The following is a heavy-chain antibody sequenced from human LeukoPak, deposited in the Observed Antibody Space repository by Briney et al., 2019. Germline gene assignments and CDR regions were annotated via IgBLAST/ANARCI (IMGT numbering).Heavy chain of an antibody. D-gene: IGHD4-17*01. Sequence: GGSLRLSCAASGFTFSSYEMNWVRQAPGKGLEWVSYISSSGSTIYYADSVKGRFTISRDNAKNSLYLQMNSLRAEDTAVYYCAKDGDQVTVTKVDYWGQGTLVTVSS. CDR1: GFTFSSYE. J-gene: IGHJ4*02. CDR3: AKDGDQVTVTKVDY. CDR2: ISSSGSTI. V-gene: IGHV3-48*03.